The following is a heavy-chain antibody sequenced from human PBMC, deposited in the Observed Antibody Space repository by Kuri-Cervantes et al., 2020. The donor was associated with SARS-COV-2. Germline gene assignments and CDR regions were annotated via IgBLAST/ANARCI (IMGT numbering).Heavy chain of an antibody. Sequence: SETLSLTCTVSGASISSYYWSWIRQPPGKGLEWIGYIYYSGSTNYNPSLKSRVTISVDTSKNQFSLKLSSVTAADTAVYYCARASGWYSIDYWGQGTLVTVSS. CDR1: GASISSYY. CDR2: IYYSGST. J-gene: IGHJ4*02. CDR3: ARASGWYSIDY. D-gene: IGHD6-19*01. V-gene: IGHV4-59*01.